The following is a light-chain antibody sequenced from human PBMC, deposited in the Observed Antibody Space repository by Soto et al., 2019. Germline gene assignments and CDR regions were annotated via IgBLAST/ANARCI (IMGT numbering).Light chain of an antibody. Sequence: QSVLTQPPSASGSPGQSVTISCTGTSSDVGSYNFVSWYQQHPGKAPKVMIFEVSKRPSGVSDRFSGSKSGNTASLTISGLQAEDEADYYCCSDAGSSTYVLGTGTKVTVL. J-gene: IGLJ1*01. CDR1: SSDVGSYNF. CDR3: CSDAGSSTYV. CDR2: EVS. V-gene: IGLV2-23*02.